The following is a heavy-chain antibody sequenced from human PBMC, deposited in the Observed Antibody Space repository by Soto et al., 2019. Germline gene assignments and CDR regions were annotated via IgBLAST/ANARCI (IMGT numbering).Heavy chain of an antibody. CDR2: IYYSGST. Sequence: SETLSLTCTVSGGSISSYYWSWIRQPPGKGLEWIGYIYYSGSTNYNPSLKSRVTISVDTSKNQFSLKLSSVTAADTAVYYCARAATTYFDYWGQGTLVTVSS. J-gene: IGHJ4*02. CDR3: ARAATTYFDY. CDR1: GGSISSYY. V-gene: IGHV4-59*01. D-gene: IGHD4-17*01.